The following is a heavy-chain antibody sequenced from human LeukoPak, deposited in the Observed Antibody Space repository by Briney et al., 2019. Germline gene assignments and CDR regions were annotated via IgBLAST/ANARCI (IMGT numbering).Heavy chain of an antibody. D-gene: IGHD6-19*01. CDR3: ARDPVHSSGWFAVSYYYMDV. Sequence: GGSLRLSCAASGFTFSSYGMHWVRQAPGKGLEWVAVIWYDGSNKYYADSVKGRFTISRDNSKNTLYLQMNSLRAEDTAVYYCARDPVHSSGWFAVSYYYMDVWGKGTTVTVSS. J-gene: IGHJ6*03. CDR2: IWYDGSNK. V-gene: IGHV3-33*01. CDR1: GFTFSSYG.